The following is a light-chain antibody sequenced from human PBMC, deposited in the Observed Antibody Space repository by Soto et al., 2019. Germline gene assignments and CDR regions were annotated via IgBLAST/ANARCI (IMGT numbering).Light chain of an antibody. CDR3: QQYGSSPLLT. CDR1: QSVSSSY. CDR2: GAS. J-gene: IGKJ4*01. V-gene: IGKV3-20*01. Sequence: EIVLTQSPGTLSLSPGERATLSCRASQSVSSSYLAWYQQKPGQAPRLIIYGASSRATGIPDRFSGSGSGTDFTSTISRLEPEDFAVYYCQQYGSSPLLTFGGGTKVEIK.